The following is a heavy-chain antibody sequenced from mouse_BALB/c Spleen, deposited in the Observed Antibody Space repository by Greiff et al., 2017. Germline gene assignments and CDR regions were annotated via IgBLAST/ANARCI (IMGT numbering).Heavy chain of an antibody. Sequence: QVQLQQSGAELARPGASVKLSCKASGYTFTDYYINWVKQRTGQGLEWIGEIYPGSGNTYYNEKFKGKATLTADKSSSTAYMQLSSLTSEDSAVYFCARDTQLGGFAYWGQGTLVTVSA. CDR2: IYPGSGNT. V-gene: IGHV1-77*01. CDR1: GYTFTDYY. CDR3: ARDTQLGGFAY. D-gene: IGHD4-1*02. J-gene: IGHJ3*01.